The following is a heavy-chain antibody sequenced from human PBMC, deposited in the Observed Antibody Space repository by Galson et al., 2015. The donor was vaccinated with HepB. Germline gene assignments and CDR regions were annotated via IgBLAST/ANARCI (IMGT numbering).Heavy chain of an antibody. V-gene: IGHV3-11*06. J-gene: IGHJ4*02. CDR2: ISSSSSYT. CDR3: AREKNIRGYSYGYFDY. CDR1: GFTFSDYY. Sequence: SLRLSCAASGFTFSDYYMSWIRQAPGKGLEWVSYISSSSSYTNYADSVKGRFTISRDNAKNSLYLQMNSLRAEDTAVYYCAREKNIRGYSYGYFDYWGQGTLVTVSS. D-gene: IGHD5-18*01.